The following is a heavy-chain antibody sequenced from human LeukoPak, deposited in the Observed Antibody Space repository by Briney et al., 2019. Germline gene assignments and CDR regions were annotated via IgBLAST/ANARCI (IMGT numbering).Heavy chain of an antibody. CDR2: IYYRGST. CDR3: ASITRYDYVWGSYRPVGDY. J-gene: IGHJ4*02. Sequence: SQTLSLTCTVSGGSISSGDYYWTWIRQPPGKGLEWIGYIYYRGSTYYNPSLKSRVTISVDTSKNQFSLKLSSVTAADTAVYYCASITRYDYVWGSYRPVGDYWGQGTLVTVSS. CDR1: GGSISSGDYY. D-gene: IGHD3-16*02. V-gene: IGHV4-30-4*01.